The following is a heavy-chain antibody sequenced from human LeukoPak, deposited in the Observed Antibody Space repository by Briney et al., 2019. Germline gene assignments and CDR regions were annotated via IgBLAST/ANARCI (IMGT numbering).Heavy chain of an antibody. Sequence: PSETLSLTCAISGVSVGSNNYYWTWIRQSPGRGLEWIGYLSHSGSTNYNPSLKSRVAISVDTSKNQLSLKLSSVTAADTARYYCARAVGAVYWYFDPWGRGTLVTVSS. D-gene: IGHD1-26*01. J-gene: IGHJ2*01. V-gene: IGHV4-61*01. CDR2: LSHSGST. CDR1: GVSVGSNNYY. CDR3: ARAVGAVYWYFDP.